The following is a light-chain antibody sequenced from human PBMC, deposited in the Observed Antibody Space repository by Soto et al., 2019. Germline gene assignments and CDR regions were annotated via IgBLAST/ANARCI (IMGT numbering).Light chain of an antibody. J-gene: IGKJ3*01. Sequence: IVLTQSPGTLSLSPGERATLSCRASQSITSNYLAWYQQKPGQAPRLLIYGASSTATGIPDRFSGSGSETDFTLTIRRLETEEFAVYLCQNEGAFGPGTKVDIK. CDR2: GAS. CDR1: QSITSNY. CDR3: QNEGA. V-gene: IGKV3-20*01.